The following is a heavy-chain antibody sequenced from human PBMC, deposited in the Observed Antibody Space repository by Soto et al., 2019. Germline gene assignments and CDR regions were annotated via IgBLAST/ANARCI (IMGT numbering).Heavy chain of an antibody. D-gene: IGHD2-2*01. V-gene: IGHV4-59*01. CDR2: IYCSGNT. CDR3: ARGYCSSNSCYEFDY. Sequence: SETLSLTCTVSSGSISSYYWNWIRQPPGKGLEWIGSIYCSGNTNYSPSLKSRVTISVDTSKKQFSLKLTSVTAADTAMYYCARGYCSSNSCYEFDYWGQGTLVTVSS. J-gene: IGHJ4*02. CDR1: SGSISSYY.